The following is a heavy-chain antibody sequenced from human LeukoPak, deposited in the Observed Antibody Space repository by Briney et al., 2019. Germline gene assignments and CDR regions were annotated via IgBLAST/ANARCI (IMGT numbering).Heavy chain of an antibody. CDR2: IIPIFGTA. Sequence: GASVKVSCKASGGTFSSYAISWVRQAPGQGLEWMGGIIPIFGTANYAQKFQGRVTITADESTSTAYMELSSLRSEDTAVYYCARVFLVTTRQLRDYYMDVWGKGTTVTVSS. CDR1: GGTFSSYA. V-gene: IGHV1-69*13. CDR3: ARVFLVTTRQLRDYYMDV. D-gene: IGHD3-22*01. J-gene: IGHJ6*03.